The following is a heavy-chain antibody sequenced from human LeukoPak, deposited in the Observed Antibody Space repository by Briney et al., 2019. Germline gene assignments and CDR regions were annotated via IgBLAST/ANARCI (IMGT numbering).Heavy chain of an antibody. CDR1: GFTFTSYT. D-gene: IGHD3-22*01. J-gene: IGHJ4*02. CDR2: ISSSGNYI. CDR3: ARGGRGTIIMIVVAALDY. Sequence: GGSLRLSCAASGFTFTSYTMNWVRQAPGKGLVWVSSISSSGNYIYHADSVKGRFTISRDNARNSLYLQMNSLRAEDTAVYYCARGGRGTIIMIVVAALDYWGQGTLVTVSS. V-gene: IGHV3-21*01.